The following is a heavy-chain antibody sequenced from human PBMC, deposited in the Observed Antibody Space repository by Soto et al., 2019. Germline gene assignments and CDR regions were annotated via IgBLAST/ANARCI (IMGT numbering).Heavy chain of an antibody. Sequence: EVQLLESGGTLVQPGGSLGLSCAASGFTFSSYAMSWVRQAPGKGLEWVSSISGNGDTIYYADSVRGRFTISRDNSKNTLYLQMNSLRPEDTALYYCAKGPGSYSDFDYWGQGTLVTVSS. D-gene: IGHD1-26*01. J-gene: IGHJ4*02. CDR1: GFTFSSYA. V-gene: IGHV3-23*01. CDR3: AKGPGSYSDFDY. CDR2: ISGNGDTI.